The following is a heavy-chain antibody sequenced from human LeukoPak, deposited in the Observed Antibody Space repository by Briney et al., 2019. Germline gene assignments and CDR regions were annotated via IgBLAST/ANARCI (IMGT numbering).Heavy chain of an antibody. CDR1: GFTFCSYA. Sequence: GGSLRLSCAAPGFTFCSYAMHCVRHAPGKGLEWVAMISYDGSNKYHAESVKGRFTISRDNSKNTLYLQMDSLRGEDTALYYCARDPDRLVGATDYLEYWGQGTLVAVSS. CDR3: ARDPDRLVGATDYLEY. J-gene: IGHJ4*02. D-gene: IGHD1-26*01. V-gene: IGHV3-30*01. CDR2: ISYDGSNK.